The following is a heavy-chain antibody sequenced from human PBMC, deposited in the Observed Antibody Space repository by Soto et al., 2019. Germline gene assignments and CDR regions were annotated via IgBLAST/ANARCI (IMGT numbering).Heavy chain of an antibody. Sequence: QVQLQQWGAGLLKPSETLSLTCAVYGGSVGGYYWSWVRQPPGKGLEWIGEINHSGSITYAPSLKSRVTMSVDTSKNQFSLRLNSVTAADKAVYYCARGEVTTGVFWGQGTQVTVSS. CDR2: INHSGSI. V-gene: IGHV4-34*02. D-gene: IGHD4-17*01. J-gene: IGHJ4*02. CDR3: ARGEVTTGVF. CDR1: GGSVGGYY.